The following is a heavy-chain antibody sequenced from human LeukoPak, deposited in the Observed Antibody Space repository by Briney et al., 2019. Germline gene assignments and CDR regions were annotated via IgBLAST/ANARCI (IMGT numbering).Heavy chain of an antibody. CDR2: MSGNGGNK. J-gene: IGHJ4*02. CDR3: AKKGRNHCAFYFDY. D-gene: IGHD1-14*01. Sequence: GGSLRLSCAASGFTFSSYAMSWVREAPGKGLEGGAAMSGNGGNKYYADSVKGGLTISRDNSKNTLYLQMNGLRAQDTAVYSCAKKGRNHCAFYFDYWGPGTLVTVSS. V-gene: IGHV3-23*01. CDR1: GFTFSSYA.